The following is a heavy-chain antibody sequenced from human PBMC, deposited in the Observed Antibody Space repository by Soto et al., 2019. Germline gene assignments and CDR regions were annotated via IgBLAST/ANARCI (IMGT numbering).Heavy chain of an antibody. J-gene: IGHJ1*01. CDR1: GFTFSSYE. CDR3: ARVSQSFIEYFQY. CDR2: ISGSGYTSDAGPTI. Sequence: LRLSCAASGFTFSSYEMIWVRQAPGKGLEWVSYISGSGYTSDAGPTIHYADSVKGRFTISRNNAKNSLYLQMNSLRVEDTAVYYCARVSQSFIEYFQYWGQGTLVTVSS. V-gene: IGHV3-48*03. D-gene: IGHD3-16*02.